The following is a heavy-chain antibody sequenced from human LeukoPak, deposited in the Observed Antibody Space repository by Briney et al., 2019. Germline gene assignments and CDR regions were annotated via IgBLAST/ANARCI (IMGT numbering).Heavy chain of an antibody. V-gene: IGHV3-9*01. CDR1: GFTFDDYA. CDR3: AKASYGDYYFDY. Sequence: GGSLRLSCAASGFTFDDYAMHWVRQAPGKGLERVSGISWNSGSIGYADSVKGRFTISRDNAKNSLYLQMNSLRAEDTALYYCAKASYGDYYFDYWGQGTLVTVSS. J-gene: IGHJ4*02. D-gene: IGHD4-17*01. CDR2: ISWNSGSI.